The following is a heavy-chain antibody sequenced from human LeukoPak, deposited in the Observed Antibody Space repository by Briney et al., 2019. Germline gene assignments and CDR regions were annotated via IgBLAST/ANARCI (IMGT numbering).Heavy chain of an antibody. CDR1: GGSISSGDYY. V-gene: IGHV4-30-4*01. J-gene: IGHJ4*02. CDR3: ARGLAYGDRRSVGY. D-gene: IGHD4-17*01. CDR2: IYYSGST. Sequence: ETSETLSLTCTVSGGSISSGDYYWSWIRQPPGKGLEWIGYIYYSGSTYYNPSLKSRVTISVDTSKNQFSLKLSSVTAADTAVYYCARGLAYGDRRSVGYWGQGTLVTVSS.